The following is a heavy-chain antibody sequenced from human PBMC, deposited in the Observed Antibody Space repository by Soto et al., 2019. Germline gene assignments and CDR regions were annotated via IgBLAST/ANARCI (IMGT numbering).Heavy chain of an antibody. V-gene: IGHV5-51*01. Sequence: PXESLTISCRGSGYYSSSYWIASVSQMSGKGLEWVGSVYVSDSETKYSPSFQGQVTISADKYTNTAYLYWSSLKASDTAMYYCARRGTLSGRDAFDVWGEGTMVTVSS. CDR1: GYYSSSYW. CDR2: VYVSDSET. J-gene: IGHJ3*01. D-gene: IGHD5-12*01. CDR3: ARRGTLSGRDAFDV.